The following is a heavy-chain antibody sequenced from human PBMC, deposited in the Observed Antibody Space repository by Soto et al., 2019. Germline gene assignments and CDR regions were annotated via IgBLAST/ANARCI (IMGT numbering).Heavy chain of an antibody. CDR1: VGTFSSYT. V-gene: IGHV1-69*02. J-gene: IGHJ5*02. CDR2: LIPILGIA. CDR3: ARAPLTSCGGYWFDP. D-gene: IGHD5-12*01. Sequence: QVQLVQSGAEVKKPGSSVKVSCKASVGTFSSYTISWVRQAPGQGPEWMGRLIPILGIANYAQKFQGRVTITSHKSTSTAYMGVGGVRSGDAGVYYCARAPLTSCGGYWFDPWGQGTLVTVSS.